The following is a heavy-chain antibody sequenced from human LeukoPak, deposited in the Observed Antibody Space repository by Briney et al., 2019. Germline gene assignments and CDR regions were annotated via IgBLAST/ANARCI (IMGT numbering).Heavy chain of an antibody. Sequence: GGSLRLSCAASGFTFSGSAMHWVRQASGKGLEWVGRIRSKANSYASAYAASVKGRFTISIDDSKNTAYLQMNSLKTEDTAVYYCTTYDSSGEYFDYWGQGTLVTVSS. CDR2: IRSKANSYAS. D-gene: IGHD3-22*01. V-gene: IGHV3-73*01. J-gene: IGHJ4*02. CDR3: TTYDSSGEYFDY. CDR1: GFTFSGSA.